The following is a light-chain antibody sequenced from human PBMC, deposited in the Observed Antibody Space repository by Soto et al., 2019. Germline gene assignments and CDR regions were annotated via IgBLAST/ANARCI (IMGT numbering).Light chain of an antibody. J-gene: IGLJ2*01. CDR2: EGS. CDR3: CSYACSSIFV. Sequence: SALTQPASVSGSPGQSITISCTGTSNDVGSYNLVSWYQQHPGKAPKLMIYEGSKRPSGVSNRFSGSKSGNTASLTISGLQAEDEADYYCCSYACSSIFVFGGGTKLTVL. V-gene: IGLV2-23*03. CDR1: SNDVGSYNL.